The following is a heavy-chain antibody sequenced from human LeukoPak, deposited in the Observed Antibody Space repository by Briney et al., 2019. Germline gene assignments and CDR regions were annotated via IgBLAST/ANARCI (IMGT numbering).Heavy chain of an antibody. J-gene: IGHJ3*02. CDR3: PSGIGVGDSLDI. Sequence: GGSLRLSCAASGFTFSSYWMYWVRQAPGKGLVWVSRINSDARNTNYADSVQGRFTISRDNAKNTLYLQMNSLRDEDTAVYYCPSGIGVGDSLDIWGQGTMVTVSS. D-gene: IGHD3-3*01. CDR1: GFTFSSYW. V-gene: IGHV3-74*01. CDR2: INSDARNT.